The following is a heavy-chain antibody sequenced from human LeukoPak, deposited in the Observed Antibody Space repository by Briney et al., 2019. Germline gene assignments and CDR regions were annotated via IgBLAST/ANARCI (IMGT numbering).Heavy chain of an antibody. D-gene: IGHD2-15*01. CDR3: AKSIGGVVVVAADY. J-gene: IGHJ4*02. CDR1: GFTFSTYA. V-gene: IGHV3-23*01. Sequence: PGGSLRLSCAASGFTFSTYAMTWVRQAPRKGLEWVSVISGSGGSTYYADSVKGRFTISRDNSKNTLYLQMNSLIAEDTAVYYCAKSIGGVVVVAADYWGQGTLVTVSS. CDR2: ISGSGGST.